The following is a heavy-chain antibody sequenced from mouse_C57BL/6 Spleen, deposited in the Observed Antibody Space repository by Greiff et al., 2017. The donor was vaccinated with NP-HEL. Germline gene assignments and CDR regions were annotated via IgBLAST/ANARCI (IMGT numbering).Heavy chain of an antibody. CDR1: GYSITSGYY. V-gene: IGHV3-6*01. Sequence: EVQLQQSGPGLVKPSQSLSLTCSVTGYSITSGYYWNWIRQFPGNKLEWMGYISYDGSNNYNPSLKNRISITRDTSKNQFFLKLNSVTTEDTATYYCAREGGPLSAMDYWGQGTSVTVSS. CDR3: AREGGPLSAMDY. J-gene: IGHJ4*01. CDR2: ISYDGSN.